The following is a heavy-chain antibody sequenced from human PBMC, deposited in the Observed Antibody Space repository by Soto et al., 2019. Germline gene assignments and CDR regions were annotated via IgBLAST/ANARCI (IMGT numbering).Heavy chain of an antibody. D-gene: IGHD3-10*01. V-gene: IGHV5-51*01. J-gene: IGHJ6*02. Sequence: PGESLKISCKGSGYNFKTYWIAWVRQMPGQGLEWMGIIYPGDSDTTYSPSFQGQVTISADKSINTAYLQWSSLKASDTAMYYCARVRMKFGYGSNHYSMDVWGQGTTVTVSS. CDR3: ARVRMKFGYGSNHYSMDV. CDR2: IYPGDSDT. CDR1: GYNFKTYW.